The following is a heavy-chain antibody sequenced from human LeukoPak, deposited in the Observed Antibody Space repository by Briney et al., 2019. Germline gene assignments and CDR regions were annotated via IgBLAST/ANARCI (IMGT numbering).Heavy chain of an antibody. CDR2: ISHDGGNK. V-gene: IGHV3-30*18. Sequence: PGRSLRLSCAASGFTFSSYGMHWVRQAPGKGLEWVAVISHDGGNKYYADSVKGRFTISRDNSKNTLYLQMNSLRAEDTAVYYCAKDHGDSSGYYDYWGQGTLVTVSS. D-gene: IGHD3-22*01. J-gene: IGHJ4*02. CDR3: AKDHGDSSGYYDY. CDR1: GFTFSSYG.